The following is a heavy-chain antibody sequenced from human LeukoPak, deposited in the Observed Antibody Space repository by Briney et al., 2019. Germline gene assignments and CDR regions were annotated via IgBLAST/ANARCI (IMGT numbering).Heavy chain of an antibody. CDR1: GYRFTGYN. Sequence: ASVKVSCKASGYRFTGYNIDWVRQAPGQRPEWMGRINAENGDTKYSQKFQGRVTITRDTFASTAYMELRSLRSDDTAVYYCAREGWNSSYWGQGTLVTVSS. CDR3: AREGWNSSY. CDR2: INAENGDT. V-gene: IGHV1-3*01. D-gene: IGHD1-7*01. J-gene: IGHJ4*02.